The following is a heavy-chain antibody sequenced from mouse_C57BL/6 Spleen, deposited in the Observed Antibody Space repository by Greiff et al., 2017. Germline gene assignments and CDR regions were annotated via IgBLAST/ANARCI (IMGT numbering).Heavy chain of an antibody. Sequence: QVQLQQSGPELVKPGASVKISCKASGYAFSSSWMNWVKQRPGKGLEWIGRIYPGDGDTNYNGKFKGKATLTAAKSSSTAYMQLSSLTSADSAVYFCARDYYGTYYYAMDYWGQGTSVTVSS. CDR3: ARDYYGTYYYAMDY. J-gene: IGHJ4*01. V-gene: IGHV1-82*01. D-gene: IGHD1-1*01. CDR1: GYAFSSSW. CDR2: IYPGDGDT.